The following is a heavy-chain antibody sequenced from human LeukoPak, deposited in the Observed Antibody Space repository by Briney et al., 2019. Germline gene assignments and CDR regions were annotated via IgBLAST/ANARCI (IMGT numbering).Heavy chain of an antibody. D-gene: IGHD5-24*01. CDR2: IYSGGST. V-gene: IGHV3-53*01. CDR1: GFTVSSNY. CDR3: ARDLDGYKGDYGIDV. Sequence: GGSLRLSCAASGFTVSSNYMSWVRQAPGKGLEWVSVIYSGGSTYYADSVKGRFTISRDNSKNTLYLQMNSLRAEDTAVYYCARDLDGYKGDYGIDVWGQGTTVTVSS. J-gene: IGHJ6*02.